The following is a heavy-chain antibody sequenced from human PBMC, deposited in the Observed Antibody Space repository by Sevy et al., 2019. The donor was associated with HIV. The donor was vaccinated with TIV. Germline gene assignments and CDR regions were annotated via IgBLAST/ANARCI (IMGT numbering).Heavy chain of an antibody. CDR2: IWFDGSNT. J-gene: IGHJ4*02. D-gene: IGHD4-17*01. Sequence: GGSLRLSCAASGFTFSSYGMHWVRQAPGKGLEWVAVIWFDGSNTYYADSVKGRFTISRDIAKNTLHLQMTSLRPEDTAVYYCARDLEFYDYGDYGPAFMPDYWGQGTLVTVSS. V-gene: IGHV3-33*01. CDR1: GFTFSSYG. CDR3: ARDLEFYDYGDYGPAFMPDY.